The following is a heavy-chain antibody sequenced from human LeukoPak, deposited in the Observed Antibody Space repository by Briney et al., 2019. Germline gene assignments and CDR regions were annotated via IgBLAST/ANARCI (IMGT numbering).Heavy chain of an antibody. CDR2: IIPILSQS. V-gene: IGHV1-69*11. CDR1: GGTFSTYP. D-gene: IGHD3/OR15-3a*01. Sequence: SVQVSCKASGGTFSTYPINWVRQAPGQGLEWMGRIIPILSQSNYAQKFQGTVSITADEFTDTAYMELSSLRSEDTAVYYCATGTSYRDSFDVWGQGTMVTVSS. CDR3: ATGTSYRDSFDV. J-gene: IGHJ3*01.